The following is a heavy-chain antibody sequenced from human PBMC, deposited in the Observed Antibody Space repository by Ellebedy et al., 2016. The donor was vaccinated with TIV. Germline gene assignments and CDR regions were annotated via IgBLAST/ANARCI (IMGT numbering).Heavy chain of an antibody. V-gene: IGHV4-59*01. Sequence: SETLSLXCTVPGGSISSYYWSWIRQPPGKGLEWIGYIYYSGSTNYNPSLKSRVTISVDTSKNQFSLKLSSVTAADTAVYYCAREASYYGSGSYYNGITNWFDPWGQGTLVTVSS. J-gene: IGHJ5*02. CDR3: AREASYYGSGSYYNGITNWFDP. CDR1: GGSISSYY. D-gene: IGHD3-10*01. CDR2: IYYSGST.